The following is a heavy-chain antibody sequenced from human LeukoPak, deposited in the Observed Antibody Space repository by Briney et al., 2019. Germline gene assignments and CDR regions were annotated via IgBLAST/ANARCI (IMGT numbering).Heavy chain of an antibody. CDR3: AKDSDPTDY. J-gene: IGHJ4*02. CDR2: ISGSGGST. D-gene: IGHD1-26*01. V-gene: IGHV3-23*01. CDR1: GFTFSSYA. Sequence: GGSLRLSCAAYGFTFSSYAMSWVRRAPGKGLEWVSAISGSGGSTYYADSVKGRFTISRDNSKTTLYLQMNSMRAEDTAVYYCAKDSDPTDYWGQGTLVTVSS.